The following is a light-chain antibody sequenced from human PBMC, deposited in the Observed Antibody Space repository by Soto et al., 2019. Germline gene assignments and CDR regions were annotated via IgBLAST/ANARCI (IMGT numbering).Light chain of an antibody. Sequence: IQMTQSPSSLSASVGDRVTITCRASQDIRNNLTWFQQKSGRAPKSLMFGASNLQSGVPSRFGGSGSGTDFTLTISSLQPEDFAPYYCQQYGSASCTFGPGTKVHIK. CDR2: GAS. J-gene: IGKJ3*01. CDR1: QDIRNN. V-gene: IGKV1-16*01. CDR3: QQYGSASCT.